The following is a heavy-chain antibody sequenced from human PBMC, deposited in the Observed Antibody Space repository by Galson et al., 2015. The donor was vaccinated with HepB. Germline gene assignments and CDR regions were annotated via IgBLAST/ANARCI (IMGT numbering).Heavy chain of an antibody. V-gene: IGHV1-58*01. CDR2: IVVGSGNT. J-gene: IGHJ4*02. D-gene: IGHD5-18*01. CDR1: GFTFTSSA. Sequence: SVKVSCKASGFTFTSSAVQWVRQARGQRLEWIGWIVVGSGNTNYAQKFQERVTITRDMSTSTAYMELSSLRSEDTAVYYYAAGVGFGGYSYGYWGVGDYWGQGTLVTVSS. CDR3: AAGVGFGGYSYGYWGVGDY.